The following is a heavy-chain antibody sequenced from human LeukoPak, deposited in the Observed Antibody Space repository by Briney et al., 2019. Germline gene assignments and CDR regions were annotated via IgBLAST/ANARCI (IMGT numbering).Heavy chain of an antibody. CDR2: ISGSGGST. D-gene: IGHD3-10*01. V-gene: IGHV3-23*01. Sequence: GGSLRLSCAASGFTFSSYAMSWVHQAPGKGLEWVSAISGSGGSTYYADSVKGRFTISRDNSKNTLYLQMNSLRAEDTAVYYCATNMDFMVRGVISKAFDIWGQGTMVTVSS. CDR3: ATNMDFMVRGVISKAFDI. J-gene: IGHJ3*02. CDR1: GFTFSSYA.